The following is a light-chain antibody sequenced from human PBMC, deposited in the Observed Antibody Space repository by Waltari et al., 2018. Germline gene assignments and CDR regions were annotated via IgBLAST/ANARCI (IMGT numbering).Light chain of an antibody. CDR2: QDI. Sequence: SYELTQPPSVPVSPGQTASITCSGDKLGDKYTCWYQQKPGHSPVLVIFQDIKRPSGIPERFSGSNSGNTATLTISGTQPMDEADYYCQAWDSSTVVFGGGTKLTVL. CDR3: QAWDSSTVV. V-gene: IGLV3-1*01. J-gene: IGLJ3*02. CDR1: KLGDKY.